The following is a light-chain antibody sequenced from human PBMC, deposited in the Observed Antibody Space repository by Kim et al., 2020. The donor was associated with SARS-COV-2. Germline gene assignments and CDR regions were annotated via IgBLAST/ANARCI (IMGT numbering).Light chain of an antibody. Sequence: VSPEQAARITCSGDALPKQYAYWYQQKPGQAPVLVIYKDSERPSGIPERFSGSSSGTTVTLTISGVQAEDEADYYCQSADSSGTFFGTGTKVTVL. J-gene: IGLJ1*01. CDR1: ALPKQY. CDR2: KDS. CDR3: QSADSSGTF. V-gene: IGLV3-25*03.